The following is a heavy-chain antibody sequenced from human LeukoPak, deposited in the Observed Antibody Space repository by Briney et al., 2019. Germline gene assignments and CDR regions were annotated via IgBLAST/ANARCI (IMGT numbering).Heavy chain of an antibody. D-gene: IGHD5-12*01. CDR2: FIPNLNIA. V-gene: IGHV1-69*01. CDR1: GGTFRRND. Sequence: SVKVSCKAFGGTFRRNDLTWVRQAPGQGLEWMGGFIPNLNIAHYAQKFKARVTITADESTTTAYLELRSLRSEDTAVYYCASSYSGYHYWGQGTLVTVSS. J-gene: IGHJ4*02. CDR3: ASSYSGYHY.